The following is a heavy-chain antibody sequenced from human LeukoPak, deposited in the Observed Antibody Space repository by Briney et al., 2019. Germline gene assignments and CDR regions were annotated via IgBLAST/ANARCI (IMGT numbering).Heavy chain of an antibody. V-gene: IGHV3-30-3*01. CDR1: GFTFSSYA. CDR2: ISYDGSNK. D-gene: IGHD4-11*01. Sequence: GGSLRLSCAASGFTFSSYAMHWVRQAPGKGLEWVAVISYDGSNKYYADSVKGRFTISRDNSKNTLYLQMNSLRAEDTAVYYCAIRMTTVSAYYYYYYMDVWGKGTTVTVSS. J-gene: IGHJ6*03. CDR3: AIRMTTVSAYYYYYYMDV.